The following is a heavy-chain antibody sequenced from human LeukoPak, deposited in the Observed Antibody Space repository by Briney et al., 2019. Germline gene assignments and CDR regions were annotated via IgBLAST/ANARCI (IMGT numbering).Heavy chain of an antibody. J-gene: IGHJ4*02. Sequence: GGSLRLSCVVSGISLSNYAMTWVRQAPGKGLEWVSYISERGGSTTYADSVKGRFTISRDDSENTVYLKMNNLRVDDTAVYYCARRSGPNSGPFDSWGQGTPVIVSS. CDR3: ARRSGPNSGPFDS. CDR2: ISERGGST. CDR1: GISLSNYA. D-gene: IGHD1-1*01. V-gene: IGHV3-23*01.